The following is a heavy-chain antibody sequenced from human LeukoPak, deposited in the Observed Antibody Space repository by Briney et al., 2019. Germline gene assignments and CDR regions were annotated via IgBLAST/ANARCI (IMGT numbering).Heavy chain of an antibody. CDR1: GGTFSSYA. V-gene: IGHV1-69*01. Sequence: VASVKVSCKASGGTFSSYAISWVRQAPGQGLEWMGGIIPIFGTANHAQKFQGRVTITADESTSTAYMELSSLRSEDTAVYYCARGLSRWFDPWGQGTLVTVSS. CDR2: IIPIFGTA. J-gene: IGHJ5*02. CDR3: ARGLSRWFDP.